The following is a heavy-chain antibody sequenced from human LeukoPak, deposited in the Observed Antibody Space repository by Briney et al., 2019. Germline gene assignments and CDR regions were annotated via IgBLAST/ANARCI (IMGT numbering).Heavy chain of an antibody. D-gene: IGHD3-10*01. V-gene: IGHV4-34*01. Sequence: SETLSLTCAVYGGSLSGYYWSWIRQPPGKGLEWIGEINHSGSTNYNPSLKSRATISVDTSKNQFSLKLSSVTAADTAVYYCARREYYGSIDYWGQGTLVTVSS. CDR1: GGSLSGYY. J-gene: IGHJ4*02. CDR2: INHSGST. CDR3: ARREYYGSIDY.